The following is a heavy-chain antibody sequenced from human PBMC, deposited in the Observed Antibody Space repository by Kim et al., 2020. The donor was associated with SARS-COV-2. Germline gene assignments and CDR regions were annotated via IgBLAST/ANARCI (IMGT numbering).Heavy chain of an antibody. CDR3: ARRLDIVVVPAAIQGRYFDL. V-gene: IGHV4-39*01. Sequence: RVTISVDTSKNQFSLKLSSVTAADTAVYYCARRLDIVVVPAAIQGRYFDLWGRGTLVTVSS. J-gene: IGHJ2*01. D-gene: IGHD2-2*02.